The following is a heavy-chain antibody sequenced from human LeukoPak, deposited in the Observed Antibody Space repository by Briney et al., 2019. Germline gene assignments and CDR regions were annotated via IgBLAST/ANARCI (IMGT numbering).Heavy chain of an antibody. CDR2: ISSSGVAT. Sequence: GGTLRLSCAASGFTFTSFAMSWLRQAPGKGLEWCSTISSSGVATYYANSVKGRFTISRDNSKNTVYLQMNSLKAEDTAIYYCAKHSHDGSAPYYEVQLDYWGQGTLVTVSS. V-gene: IGHV3-23*01. D-gene: IGHD3-22*01. CDR1: GFTFTSFA. J-gene: IGHJ4*02. CDR3: AKHSHDGSAPYYEVQLDY.